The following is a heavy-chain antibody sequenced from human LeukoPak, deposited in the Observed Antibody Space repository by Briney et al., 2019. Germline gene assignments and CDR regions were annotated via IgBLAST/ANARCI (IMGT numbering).Heavy chain of an antibody. J-gene: IGHJ4*02. V-gene: IGHV4-61*02. Sequence: PSETLSLTCTVSGGSVSSGSYYWSWIRQPAGKGLEWIGRVYTSGSTNYNPPLKSRVTMSVDTSKNQISLKLSSVTAADTAVYYCARGIGYVNFDYWGQGTLVTVSS. D-gene: IGHD5-12*01. CDR1: GGSVSSGSYY. CDR3: ARGIGYVNFDY. CDR2: VYTSGST.